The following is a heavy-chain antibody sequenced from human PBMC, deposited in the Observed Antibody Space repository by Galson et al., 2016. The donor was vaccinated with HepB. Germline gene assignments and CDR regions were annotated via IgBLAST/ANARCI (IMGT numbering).Heavy chain of an antibody. CDR3: ARGHLVVPFSFYFDY. CDR2: TYHTSNWYS. V-gene: IGHV6-1*01. J-gene: IGHJ4*02. Sequence: CAISGDSVSSKSAAWNWIRHSPSRGLERLGRTYHTSNWYSDYAVSVKSRITINPDTSKNQFSLQLNSVTPEDTAVYYCARGHLVVPFSFYFDYWGQGSLVTVSS. D-gene: IGHD2-15*01. CDR1: GDSVSSKSAA.